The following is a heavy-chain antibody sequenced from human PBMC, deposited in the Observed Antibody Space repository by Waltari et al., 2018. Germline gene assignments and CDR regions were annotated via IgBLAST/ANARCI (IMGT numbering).Heavy chain of an antibody. J-gene: IGHJ4*02. CDR2: ITSGSYI. D-gene: IGHD1-26*01. CDR3: ARYSGTYRDY. CDR1: GFPFCSHN. Sequence: EVQMVESGGGLVKPGESPRLSCTAPGFPFCSHNSTGVRQAPGKGLEWVSSITSGSYIFYADSVKGRFTISRDNAKNSLYLQMNSLRAEDTAVYYCARYSGTYRDYWGQGTLVTVSS. V-gene: IGHV3-21*01.